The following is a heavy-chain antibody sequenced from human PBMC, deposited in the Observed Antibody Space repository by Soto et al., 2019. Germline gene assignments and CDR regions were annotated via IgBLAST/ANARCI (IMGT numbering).Heavy chain of an antibody. CDR2: ISPKSGGT. V-gene: IGHV1-2*02. J-gene: IGHJ4*02. Sequence: QVQLVQSGAEVKKPGASVKVSCEASGYSFIDYYMHWVRQAPGQGFEWMGRISPKSGGTNYAQKFEGRVTMTWDTSLNTAYMELSSLISEDTAVYYCARPPGYTSDWYYFDLWGQGTRVTVSS. CDR1: GYSFIDYY. D-gene: IGHD3-9*01. CDR3: ARPPGYTSDWYYFDL.